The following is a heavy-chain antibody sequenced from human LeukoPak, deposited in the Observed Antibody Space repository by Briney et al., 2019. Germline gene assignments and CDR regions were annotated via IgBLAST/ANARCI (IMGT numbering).Heavy chain of an antibody. CDR1: GFTFSSYA. D-gene: IGHD6-6*01. V-gene: IGHV3-64D*09. CDR3: VKDQEYSSSPTFDY. Sequence: GGSLRLSCSASGFTFSSYAMRWVRQAPGKGLEYVSAISSNGGSTYYADSVKGRFTISRDNSKKTLYLQMSSLRAEDTAVYYCVKDQEYSSSPTFDYWGQRTLVTVSS. CDR2: ISSNGGST. J-gene: IGHJ4*02.